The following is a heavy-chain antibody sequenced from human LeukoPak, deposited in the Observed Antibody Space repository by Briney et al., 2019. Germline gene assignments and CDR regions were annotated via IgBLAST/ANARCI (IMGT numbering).Heavy chain of an antibody. Sequence: GGSLRLSCAASGFTFSSYAMHWVRQAPGKGLEWVAVISYDGSNKYYADSVKGRFTISRDNSKNTLYLQMNSLRAEDTAVYYCARGTGDFWSGYYGDRNWFDPWGQGTLVTVSS. CDR3: ARGTGDFWSGYYGDRNWFDP. D-gene: IGHD3-3*01. CDR2: ISYDGSNK. J-gene: IGHJ5*02. CDR1: GFTFSSYA. V-gene: IGHV3-30-3*01.